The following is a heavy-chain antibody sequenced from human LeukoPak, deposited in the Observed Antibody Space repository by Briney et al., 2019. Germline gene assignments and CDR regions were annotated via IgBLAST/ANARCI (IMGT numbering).Heavy chain of an antibody. CDR1: GFTFSSYG. D-gene: IGHD3-22*01. V-gene: IGHV3-30*18. CDR3: AKDLGSSGYFDY. Sequence: GRSLRLSCAASGFTFSSYGMHCVRHSPGKGLEWVAVISYDGSNKYYAHSVKGRFTISRDNSKNTLYLQMNSLRAEDTAVYYCAKDLGSSGYFDYWGQGTLVTVSS. CDR2: ISYDGSNK. J-gene: IGHJ4*02.